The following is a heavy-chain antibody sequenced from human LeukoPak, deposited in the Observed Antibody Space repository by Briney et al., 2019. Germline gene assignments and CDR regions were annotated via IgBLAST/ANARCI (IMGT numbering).Heavy chain of an antibody. CDR3: ARGYYYDSSALTPTDY. V-gene: IGHV3-48*02. J-gene: IGHJ4*02. CDR2: ISSSSSTI. CDR1: GFTFSSYS. Sequence: GGSLRLSCAASGFTFSSYSMNWVRQAPGKGLEWVSYISSSSSTIYYADSVKGRFTISRDNAKNSLYLQMNSLRDEDTAVYYCARGYYYDSSALTPTDYWGQGTLVTVSS. D-gene: IGHD3-22*01.